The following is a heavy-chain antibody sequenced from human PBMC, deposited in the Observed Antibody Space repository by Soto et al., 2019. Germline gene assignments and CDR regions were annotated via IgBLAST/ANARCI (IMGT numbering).Heavy chain of an antibody. V-gene: IGHV1-69*13. CDR3: ARDRHDSSGYYYQTENNWFDP. D-gene: IGHD3-22*01. CDR1: GGTFSSYA. CDR2: IIPIFGTA. Sequence: SVKVSCKASGGTFSSYAISWVRQAPGQGLEWMGGIIPIFGTANYAQKFQGRVTITADESTSTAYMELSSLRSEDRAVYYCARDRHDSSGYYYQTENNWFDPWGQGTLVTVSS. J-gene: IGHJ5*02.